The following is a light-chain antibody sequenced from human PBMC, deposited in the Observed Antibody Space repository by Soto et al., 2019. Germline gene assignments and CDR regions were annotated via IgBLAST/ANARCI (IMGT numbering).Light chain of an antibody. CDR3: ATWDGSLPGEV. CDR1: SSNIGNNY. CDR2: YNN. V-gene: IGLV1-51*01. J-gene: IGLJ2*01. Sequence: QSVLTQSPSVSAAPGQKVTISCSGSSSNIGNNYVSWYQQLPGTAPKLLIYYNNKRPSGIPDRFSGSKSGTSGTLDITGLHTGDDADYYCATWDGSLPGEVFGGGTKLTVL.